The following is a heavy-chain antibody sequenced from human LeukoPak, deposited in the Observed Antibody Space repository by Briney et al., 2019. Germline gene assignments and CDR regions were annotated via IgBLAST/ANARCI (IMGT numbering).Heavy chain of an antibody. Sequence: GGSLRLSCAASGFRFNTYWMSWVRQAPGKGLEWVANIKQDGNEKYYADSVKGRFTISRDNGKNSLYLQMNSLRADDTAVYYCARDTLGEGEDANYAVYYFAYWGQGTVVTVSS. CDR2: IKQDGNEK. V-gene: IGHV3-7*03. J-gene: IGHJ4*02. CDR3: ARDTLGEGEDANYAVYYFAY. CDR1: GFRFNTYW. D-gene: IGHD4/OR15-4a*01.